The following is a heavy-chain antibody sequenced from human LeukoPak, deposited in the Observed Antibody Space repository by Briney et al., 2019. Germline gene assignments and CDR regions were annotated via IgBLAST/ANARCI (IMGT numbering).Heavy chain of an antibody. J-gene: IGHJ5*02. Sequence: GGSLRLSCAASGFIFSNYAMTWVRQAPGKGLEWVSGISVSGDSTLYADSVQGRFTISRDNSKNTVYLQMNSLRAEDTATYYCAKELFTGWHGWFDPWDQGTLVTVSS. CDR1: GFIFSNYA. CDR2: ISVSGDST. V-gene: IGHV3-23*01. D-gene: IGHD6-19*01. CDR3: AKELFTGWHGWFDP.